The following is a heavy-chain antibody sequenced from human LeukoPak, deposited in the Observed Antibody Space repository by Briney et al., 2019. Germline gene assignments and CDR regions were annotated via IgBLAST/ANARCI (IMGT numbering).Heavy chain of an antibody. CDR2: IKQDGSEK. D-gene: IGHD6-13*01. Sequence: GGSLRLSCAASGFTFSSYWMSWVRQAPGKGLEWVANIKQDGSEKYYVDSVKGRFTISRDNAKNSLYLQMNSLRAEDTAVYYCARAELFEQQLPTDYWGQGTLVTVSS. J-gene: IGHJ4*02. CDR3: ARAELFEQQLPTDY. V-gene: IGHV3-7*01. CDR1: GFTFSSYW.